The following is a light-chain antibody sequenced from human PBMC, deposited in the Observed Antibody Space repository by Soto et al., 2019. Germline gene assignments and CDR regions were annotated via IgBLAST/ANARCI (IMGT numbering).Light chain of an antibody. CDR1: QSVSIL. CDR2: DAS. Sequence: EIVMTQSPATLSVSPGERATLSCRASQSVSILLAWYQQKPGQAPRLLMYDASKRATGIPARFSGSGSGTDFTLTISSLEPEDFAVYYCQQYNNWPPTFGQGTRLEIK. J-gene: IGKJ5*01. V-gene: IGKV3D-15*01. CDR3: QQYNNWPPT.